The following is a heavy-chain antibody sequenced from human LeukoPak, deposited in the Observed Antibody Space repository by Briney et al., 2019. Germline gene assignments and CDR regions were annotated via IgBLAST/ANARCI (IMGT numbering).Heavy chain of an antibody. CDR2: INPNSGGT. Sequence: ASVKVSCKASGYTFTAYYMHWVRQAPGQGLEWMGWINPNSGGTNYAQKYQGRVTMTRDTSINTAYMELSRLGSDDTAVYYCARGRVSPGYWGQGTLVTVSS. V-gene: IGHV1-2*02. CDR3: ARGRVSPGY. CDR1: GYTFTAYY. J-gene: IGHJ4*02.